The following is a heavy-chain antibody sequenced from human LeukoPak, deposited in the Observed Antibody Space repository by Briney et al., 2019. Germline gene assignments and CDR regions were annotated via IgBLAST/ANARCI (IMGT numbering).Heavy chain of an antibody. J-gene: IGHJ4*02. CDR2: IYSGGST. D-gene: IGHD2-21*01. CDR3: ARGYSSDN. V-gene: IGHV3-66*01. CDR1: GFTFSSYW. Sequence: GGSLRLSCAASGFTFSSYWMSWVRQAPGKGLEWVSVIYSGGSTYYADSVKGRFTISRDNSKNTLNLQMNSLRAEDAAVYYCARGYSSDNWGQGTLVTVSS.